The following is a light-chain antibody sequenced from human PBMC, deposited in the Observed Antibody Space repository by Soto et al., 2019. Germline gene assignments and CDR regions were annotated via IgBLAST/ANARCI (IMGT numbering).Light chain of an antibody. J-gene: IGKJ3*01. CDR1: QSVRSSY. V-gene: IGKV3-20*01. CDR3: QQYGDAPL. CDR2: GAS. Sequence: EIVLTQSPGTLSLSPGDRATLSCRASQSVRSSYLAWYQQKPGQAPRLLIYGASSRATGIPARVSGSGSGTDFTLTISRLEPEDFAVYYCQQYGDAPLFGPGTKGDIK.